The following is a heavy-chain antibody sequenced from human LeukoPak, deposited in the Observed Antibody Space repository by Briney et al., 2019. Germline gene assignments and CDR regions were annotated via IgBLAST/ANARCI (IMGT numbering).Heavy chain of an antibody. CDR2: INAGNGNT. D-gene: IGHD6-13*01. J-gene: IGHJ4*02. V-gene: IGHV1-3*01. Sequence: GASVKVSCKASGYTFTSYAMHWVRQAPGQRLEWMGWINAGNGNTKYSQKFQGSVTITRDTSASTAYMELSSLRSEDTAVYYCARGEQQLVRRYFDYWGQGTLVTVSS. CDR1: GYTFTSYA. CDR3: ARGEQQLVRRYFDY.